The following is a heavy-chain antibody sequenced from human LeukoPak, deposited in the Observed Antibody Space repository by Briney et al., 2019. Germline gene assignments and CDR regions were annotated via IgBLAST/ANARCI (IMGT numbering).Heavy chain of an antibody. D-gene: IGHD6-13*01. J-gene: IGHJ5*02. CDR3: ARGRSSSWYLHNWFDP. V-gene: IGHV4-34*01. Sequence: SETLSLTCAVYGGSFSGYYWSWIRQPPGKGLEWIGEINHSGSTNYNPSLKSRVTISVDTSKNQFSLKLSSVTAADTAVYYCARGRSSSWYLHNWFDPWGQGTLVTVSS. CDR1: GGSFSGYY. CDR2: INHSGST.